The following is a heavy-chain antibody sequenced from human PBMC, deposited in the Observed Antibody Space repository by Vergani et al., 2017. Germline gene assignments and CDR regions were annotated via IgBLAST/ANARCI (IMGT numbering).Heavy chain of an antibody. CDR2: IYYSGST. J-gene: IGHJ4*02. CDR3: ARRGDYDDY. D-gene: IGHD4-17*01. V-gene: IGHV4-39*01. Sequence: QLQLQESGPGLVKPSETLSLTCTVSGGYISSSSYYWGWNRQPPGKGLEWIGSIYYSGSTYYNPSLKRRVTISVDTSKNQFSLKLSSVTAADTAGDYCARRGDYDDYWGQGTLVTVSS. CDR1: GGYISSSSYY.